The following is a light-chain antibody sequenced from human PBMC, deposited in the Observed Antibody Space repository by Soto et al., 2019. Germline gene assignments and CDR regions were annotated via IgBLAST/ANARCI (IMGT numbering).Light chain of an antibody. CDR1: QGIRKD. Sequence: AIQMTQSPSSLSASVGDRVTMTCRASQGIRKDLAWYQQKPGKAPKLLIYATSSLQSGVPSRFSGSGSGRDFTLTISSLQPEDFATYYCLQDYKYPRTFGQGTKVEIK. V-gene: IGKV1-6*02. CDR2: ATS. CDR3: LQDYKYPRT. J-gene: IGKJ1*01.